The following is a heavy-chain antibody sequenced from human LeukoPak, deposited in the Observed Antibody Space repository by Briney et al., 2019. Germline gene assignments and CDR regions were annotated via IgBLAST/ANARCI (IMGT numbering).Heavy chain of an antibody. Sequence: SETLSLTCSVSGGSFSTTSYYWGWLRQPPGKGLEWIGSIYYSGSTFYNPSLKSRVTISVDTSKIQFFLRLTSVTAADTAVYSCARHVGYSSGFDYWGQGTLVTVSS. CDR3: ARHVGYSSGFDY. CDR1: GGSFSTTSYY. V-gene: IGHV4-39*01. J-gene: IGHJ4*02. CDR2: IYYSGST. D-gene: IGHD5-18*01.